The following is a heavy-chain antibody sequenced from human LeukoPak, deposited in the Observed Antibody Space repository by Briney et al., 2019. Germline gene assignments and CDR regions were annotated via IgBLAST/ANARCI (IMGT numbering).Heavy chain of an antibody. V-gene: IGHV3-30*02. CDR2: IRYDGSNK. CDR1: GFTFSSYG. CDR3: AKDTVPYCSSTSCCRNAFDY. Sequence: PGGSLRLSCAASGFTFSSYGMHWVRQAPGKGLEWVAFIRYDGSNKYYADSVKGQFTISRDNSKNTLYLQMNSLRAEDTAVYYCAKDTVPYCSSTSCCRNAFDYWGQGTLVTVSS. D-gene: IGHD2-2*01. J-gene: IGHJ4*02.